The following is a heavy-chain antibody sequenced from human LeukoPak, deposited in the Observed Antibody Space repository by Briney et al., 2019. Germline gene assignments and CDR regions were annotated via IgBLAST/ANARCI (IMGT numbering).Heavy chain of an antibody. J-gene: IGHJ3*01. CDR1: GFIFTSYA. CDR3: AKDLGNNHGPA. Sequence: GGSLRLSCAASGFIFTSYAMSWVRQAPGKGLEWVSGISGSGGSTYYADSVKGRFTIFRDNSKNTLYLQMNSLRAEDTAIYYCAKDLGNNHGPAWGQGTMVTVSS. D-gene: IGHD5-18*01. V-gene: IGHV3-23*01. CDR2: ISGSGGST.